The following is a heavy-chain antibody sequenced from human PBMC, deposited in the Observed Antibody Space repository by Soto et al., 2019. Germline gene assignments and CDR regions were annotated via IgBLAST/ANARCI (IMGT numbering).Heavy chain of an antibody. CDR1: GFTFSGYA. CDR2: ITGGGGTT. V-gene: IGHV3-23*01. J-gene: IGHJ4*02. Sequence: GGSLRLSCAASGFTFSGYAMNWVRQAPGKGLEWVSTITGGGGTTRYADSVKGRFTISRDNSKDTLYLQMDTLRAEDTAVYYCVKDLDDYVWGSYRLRGYFDYWGQGTLVTVSS. D-gene: IGHD3-16*02. CDR3: VKDLDDYVWGSYRLRGYFDY.